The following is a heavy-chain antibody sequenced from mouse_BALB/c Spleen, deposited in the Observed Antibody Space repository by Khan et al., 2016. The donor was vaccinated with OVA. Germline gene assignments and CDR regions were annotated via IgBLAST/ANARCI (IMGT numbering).Heavy chain of an antibody. D-gene: IGHD2-14*01. CDR3: VSDGAYDRNDGWFAD. Sequence: QVQLKQSGAELARPGASVKMSCKASGYTFTSYTIHWIKLRPGQGLEWIGYINPSNGYTNYNQKFKDKATLTAEKSSTTAYLQLSNLTSDNSAIYNCVSDGAYDRNDGWFADWGQGTLVTVSA. J-gene: IGHJ3*01. V-gene: IGHV1-4*01. CDR1: GYTFTSYT. CDR2: INPSNGYT.